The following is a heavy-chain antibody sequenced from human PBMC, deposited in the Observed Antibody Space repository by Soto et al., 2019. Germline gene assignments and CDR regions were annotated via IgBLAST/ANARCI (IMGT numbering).Heavy chain of an antibody. D-gene: IGHD2-2*01. V-gene: IGHV5-51*01. J-gene: IGHJ4*02. CDR3: APWRSSHRFDY. Sequence: GGALKLSWTCSGYSFRPSWIVWVRQMPGKGLEWLCNIHSVVSNARYSPSFQGQVPISVDKSISTTYLEWRSLKATVIAFYYCAPWRSSHRFDYWGQGNLVTV. CDR2: IHSVVSNA. CDR1: GYSFRPSW.